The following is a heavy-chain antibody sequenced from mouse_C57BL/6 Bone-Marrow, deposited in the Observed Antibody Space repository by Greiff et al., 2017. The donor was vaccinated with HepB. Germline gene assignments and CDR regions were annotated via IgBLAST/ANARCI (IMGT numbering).Heavy chain of an antibody. D-gene: IGHD1-1*01. V-gene: IGHV1-18*01. CDR3: ARANYYGSSYNWYFDV. Sequence: EVHLVESGPELVKPGASVKIPCKASGYTFTDYNMDWVKQSHGKSLEWIGDINPNNGGTIYNQKFKGKATLTVDKSSSTAYMELRSLTSEDTAVYYCARANYYGSSYNWYFDVRGTGTTVTVSS. CDR1: GYTFTDYN. J-gene: IGHJ1*03. CDR2: INPNNGGT.